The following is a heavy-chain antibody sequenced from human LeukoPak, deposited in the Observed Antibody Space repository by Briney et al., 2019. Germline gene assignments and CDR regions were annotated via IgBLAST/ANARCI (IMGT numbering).Heavy chain of an antibody. V-gene: IGHV3-23*01. CDR2: ISASGGDT. D-gene: IGHD6-13*01. CDR3: AKDAAGPEY. J-gene: IGHJ4*02. Sequence: GGSLRLSCAGSGFRFDTYDMVWVRQAPGKGLEWVPGISASGGDTWYPDSVKGRFTISRGNSKNTLFLQMNSLRVEDTAIYYCAKDAAGPEYWGQGTRVTVSS. CDR1: GFRFDTYD.